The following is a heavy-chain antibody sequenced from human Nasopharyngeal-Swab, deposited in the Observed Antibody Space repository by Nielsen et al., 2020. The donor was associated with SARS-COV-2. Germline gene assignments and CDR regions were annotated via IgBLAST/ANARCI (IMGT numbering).Heavy chain of an antibody. CDR3: ARGRGSSTSMIGY. J-gene: IGHJ4*02. V-gene: IGHV3-20*04. CDR1: GFTFDDYG. CDR2: INWNGGST. D-gene: IGHD2/OR15-2a*01. Sequence: GESLKISCAASGFTFDDYGMSWVRQAPGKGLEWVSGINWNGGSTGYADSVKGRFTISRDNAKSTLYLEMNSLRAEDTAVYYCARGRGSSTSMIGYWGQGTLVTVSS.